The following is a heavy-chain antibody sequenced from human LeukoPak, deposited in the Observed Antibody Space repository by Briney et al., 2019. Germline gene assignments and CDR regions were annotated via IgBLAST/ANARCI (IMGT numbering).Heavy chain of an antibody. CDR2: IWYDGSNK. V-gene: IGHV3-30*02. J-gene: IGHJ4*02. CDR1: GFTFSSYG. CDR3: VKRTTDYYYYDH. D-gene: IGHD3-9*01. Sequence: GGSLRLSCAASGFTFSSYGMHWVRQAPGKGLEWVAVIWYDGSNKYYADSVKGRFTISRDNSKNTLYLQMNSLRAEDTAVYYCVKRTTDYYYYDHWGRGTLVTVSS.